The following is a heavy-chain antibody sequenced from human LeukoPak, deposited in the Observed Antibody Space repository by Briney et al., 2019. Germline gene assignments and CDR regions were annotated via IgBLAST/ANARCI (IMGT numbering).Heavy chain of an antibody. CDR1: GGPISDYY. Sequence: PSETLSLTCTVYGGPISDYYCTWIRHPPGKGLEWIGYIYYSGSTYYNPSLKSRVTISVDTSKNQFSLKLSSVTAADTAVYYCARDLKGSGWYGSGAFDIWGQGTMVTVSS. V-gene: IGHV4-59*12. CDR3: ARDLKGSGWYGSGAFDI. J-gene: IGHJ3*02. CDR2: IYYSGST. D-gene: IGHD6-19*01.